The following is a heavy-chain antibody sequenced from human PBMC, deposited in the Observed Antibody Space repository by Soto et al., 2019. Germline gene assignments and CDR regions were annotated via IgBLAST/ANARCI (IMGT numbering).Heavy chain of an antibody. D-gene: IGHD1-20*01. Sequence: QVQLVQSGAEVKKPGSSVKVSCKASGGTFSSYTISWVRKAPGQALEWMGRIITIIGIANYAQKFQGRVTSTADKSTSTAYMELSSLRSEDTAVYYCASTLYNWNYLGYWGQGTLVTVSS. CDR1: GGTFSSYT. CDR3: ASTLYNWNYLGY. J-gene: IGHJ4*02. CDR2: IITIIGIA. V-gene: IGHV1-69*02.